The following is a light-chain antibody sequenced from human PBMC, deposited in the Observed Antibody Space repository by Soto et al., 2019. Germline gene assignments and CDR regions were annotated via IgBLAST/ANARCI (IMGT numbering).Light chain of an antibody. CDR3: QLYGSSPWT. V-gene: IGKV3-20*01. J-gene: IGKJ1*01. CDR2: DAS. Sequence: IVLTQSPGTLSLSPGERATLSCRASQSLSNYLAWYQLRPGQAPRLLIYDASTTAAGIPGRFSGSGSGTDFTLTIRSLEPEDSAVYYCQLYGSSPWTFGQGTKVDIK. CDR1: QSLSNY.